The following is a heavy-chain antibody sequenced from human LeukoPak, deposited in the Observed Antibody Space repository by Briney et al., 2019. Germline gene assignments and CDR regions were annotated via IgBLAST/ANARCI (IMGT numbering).Heavy chain of an antibody. J-gene: IGHJ3*02. CDR3: ARGSGSYYLVAFDI. Sequence: GSSVKVSCKASGGTFSSYANSWVRQAPGQGLEWMGGIIPIFGTANYAQKFQGRVTITADESTSTAYMELSSLRSEDTAVYYCARGSGSYYLVAFDIWGQGTMVTVSS. CDR2: IIPIFGTA. D-gene: IGHD1-26*01. CDR1: GGTFSSYA. V-gene: IGHV1-69*01.